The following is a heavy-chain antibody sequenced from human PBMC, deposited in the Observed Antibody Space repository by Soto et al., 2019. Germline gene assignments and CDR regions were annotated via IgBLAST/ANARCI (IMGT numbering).Heavy chain of an antibody. CDR2: ISAYNGNT. V-gene: IGHV1-18*01. CDR3: ARGGSASDFDR. D-gene: IGHD6-6*01. J-gene: IGHJ4*02. CDR1: GFTFTNYG. Sequence: ASVKVSCKTSGFTFTNYGINWVRQAPGQGLEWMGWISAYNGNTNYAQKFHGRVTVTTDTSTSTAYMDLRTLRSDDTAVYYCARGGSASDFDRWGQGTLVTVSS.